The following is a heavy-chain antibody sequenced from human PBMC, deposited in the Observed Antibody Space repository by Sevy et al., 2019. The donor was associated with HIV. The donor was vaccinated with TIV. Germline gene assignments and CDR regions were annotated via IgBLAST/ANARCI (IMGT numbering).Heavy chain of an antibody. Sequence: GGSLRLSCAASGFTFSSYSMNCVRQAPGKGLEWVSYISSSSSTIYYADSVKGRFTISRDNAKNSLYLQMNSLRDEDTAVYYCARELIFGGAGGSRGALDYWGQGTLVTVSS. V-gene: IGHV3-48*02. CDR2: ISSSSSTI. J-gene: IGHJ4*02. CDR3: ARELIFGGAGGSRGALDY. D-gene: IGHD6-19*01. CDR1: GFTFSSYS.